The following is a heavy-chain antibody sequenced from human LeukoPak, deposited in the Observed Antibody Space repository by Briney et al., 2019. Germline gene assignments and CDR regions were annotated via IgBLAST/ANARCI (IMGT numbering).Heavy chain of an antibody. CDR2: MNPNSGNT. CDR1: GYTFTSYD. D-gene: IGHD3-10*01. J-gene: IGHJ6*02. CDR3: ARVILWFGGLYYYYGMDV. Sequence: ASVKVSCKASGYTFTSYDINWVRQATGQGLEWMGWMNPNSGNTGYAQKFQGRVTMTRSTSISTAYMELNSLRSEDTAVYYCARVILWFGGLYYYYGMDVWGQGTTVTVSS. V-gene: IGHV1-8*01.